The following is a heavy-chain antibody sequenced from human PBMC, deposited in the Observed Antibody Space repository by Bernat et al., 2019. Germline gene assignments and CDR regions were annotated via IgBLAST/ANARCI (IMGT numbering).Heavy chain of an antibody. V-gene: IGHV4-34*01. CDR3: ARGRKELEQTYFDY. D-gene: IGHD1/OR15-1a*01. Sequence: QVQLQQWGAGLLKPSETLSLTCAVYGGSFSGYFWSWIRLPPGKGLEWIGEINHSGTTNYNPSLKSRVTISADTSKNQFSLKLSFLTAADTAVYYCARGRKELEQTYFDYWSQGTLVTVSS. J-gene: IGHJ4*02. CDR2: INHSGTT. CDR1: GGSFSGYF.